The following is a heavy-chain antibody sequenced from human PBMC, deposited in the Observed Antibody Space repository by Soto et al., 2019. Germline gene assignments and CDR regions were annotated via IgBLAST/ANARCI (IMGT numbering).Heavy chain of an antibody. CDR3: ATPTPLRGAMITNITFDF. Sequence: SVKVSCKASGGTFSSYAISWVRQAPGQGLEWMGGIIPIFGTANYAQKFQGRVTITADESTNTAYMELSSLKSEDTAVYYCATPTPLRGAMITNITFDFWGQGTPVTVSS. D-gene: IGHD3-10*01. V-gene: IGHV1-69*13. CDR1: GGTFSSYA. J-gene: IGHJ4*02. CDR2: IIPIFGTA.